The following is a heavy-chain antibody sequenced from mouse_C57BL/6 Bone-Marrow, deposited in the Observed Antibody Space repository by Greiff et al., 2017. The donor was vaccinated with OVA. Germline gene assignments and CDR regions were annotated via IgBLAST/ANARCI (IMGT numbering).Heavy chain of an antibody. CDR2: IWSGGST. CDR1: GFSLTSYG. V-gene: IGHV2-2*01. Sequence: VMLVESGPGLVQPSQSLSITCTVSGFSLTSYGVHWVRQSPGKGLEWLGVIWSGGSTDYNAAFISRLSISKDNSKSQVFFKMNSLQADDTAIYYCARSDYDEGLHWYFDVWGTGTTVTVSS. CDR3: ARSDYDEGLHWYFDV. D-gene: IGHD2-4*01. J-gene: IGHJ1*03.